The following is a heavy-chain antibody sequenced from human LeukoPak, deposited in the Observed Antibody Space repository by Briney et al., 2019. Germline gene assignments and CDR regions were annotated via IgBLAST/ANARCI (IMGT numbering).Heavy chain of an antibody. Sequence: SETLSLTCAVYGGSFSGYYWNWIRQPPGKGLEWIGEINHSGSTNYNPSLKSRVTISVDTSKNQISLKLNSVTAADTAVYYCARDLYGGLFDYWGQGTLVTVSS. J-gene: IGHJ4*02. D-gene: IGHD4/OR15-4a*01. CDR2: INHSGST. V-gene: IGHV4-34*01. CDR3: ARDLYGGLFDY. CDR1: GGSFSGYY.